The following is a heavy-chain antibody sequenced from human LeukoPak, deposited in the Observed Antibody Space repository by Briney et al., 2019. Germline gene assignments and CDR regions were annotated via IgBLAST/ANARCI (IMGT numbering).Heavy chain of an antibody. Sequence: SETLSLTCTVSGGSISSYYWSWIRQPPGKGLEWIGYIYYSGSTNYNPSLKSRVTISVDTSKNQFSLKLSSVTAADTAVYYCARASSSSSENDYWGQGTLVTVSS. D-gene: IGHD6-6*01. CDR3: ARASSSSSENDY. CDR1: GGSISSYY. V-gene: IGHV4-59*01. J-gene: IGHJ4*02. CDR2: IYYSGST.